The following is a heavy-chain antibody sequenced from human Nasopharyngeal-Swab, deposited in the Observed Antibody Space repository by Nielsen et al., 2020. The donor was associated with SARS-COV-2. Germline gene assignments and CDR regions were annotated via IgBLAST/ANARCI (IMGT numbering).Heavy chain of an antibody. V-gene: IGHV4-34*01. CDR1: GGSFSGYY. D-gene: IGHD2/OR15-2a*01. J-gene: IGHJ4*02. CDR2: INHSRST. CDR3: ARRNSSATYYFDY. Sequence: GSLRLSCAVYGGSFSGYYWSWIRQPPGKGLEWIGEINHSRSTNYNPSLKSRVTISVDTSKNQFSLKLSSVTAADTAVYYCARRNSSATYYFDYWGQGTLVTVSS.